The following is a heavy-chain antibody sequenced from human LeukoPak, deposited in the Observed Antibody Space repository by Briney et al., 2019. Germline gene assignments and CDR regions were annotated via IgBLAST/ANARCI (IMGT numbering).Heavy chain of an antibody. CDR1: GLTFSNYD. Sequence: GGSLRLSCAASGLTFSNYDMHWVRQAPGKGLEWVALISYDGSNKYYADSVQGRFTISRDNSKNTLYLQMNSLRAEDTAVYYCAKTVNYYDSRRLDYWGQGTLVTVSS. CDR2: ISYDGSNK. V-gene: IGHV3-30*18. J-gene: IGHJ4*02. CDR3: AKTVNYYDSRRLDY. D-gene: IGHD3-22*01.